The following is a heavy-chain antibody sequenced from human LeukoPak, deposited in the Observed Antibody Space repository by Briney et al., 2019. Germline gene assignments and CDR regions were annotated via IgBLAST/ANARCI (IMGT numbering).Heavy chain of an antibody. D-gene: IGHD2-2*01. CDR2: IYYSGST. CDR3: ARGRGIVVVPALSDAFDI. Sequence: PSETLSLTCTVSGGSISSYYWSWIRQPPGKGLEWTGYIYYSGSTNYNPSLKSRVTISVDTSKNQFSLKLSSVTAADTAVYYCARGRGIVVVPALSDAFDIWGQGTMVTVSS. CDR1: GGSISSYY. V-gene: IGHV4-59*01. J-gene: IGHJ3*02.